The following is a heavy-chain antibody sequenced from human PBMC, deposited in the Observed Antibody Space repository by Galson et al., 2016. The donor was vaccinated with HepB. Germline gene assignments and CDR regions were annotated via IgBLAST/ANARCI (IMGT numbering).Heavy chain of an antibody. Sequence: PALVKPTQTLTLTCTFSGFSLSTSGVGVGWIRQPPGKALEWLALIYWDDDKRYSPSLKSRLPITKDTSKNQVVLTVTNMDPVDTATVYCAHRPAPGLRGVIIDAFDIWGQGTMVTFSS. CDR1: GFSLSTSGVG. V-gene: IGHV2-5*02. CDR3: AHRPAPGLRGVIIDAFDI. D-gene: IGHD3-10*01. J-gene: IGHJ3*02. CDR2: IYWDDDK.